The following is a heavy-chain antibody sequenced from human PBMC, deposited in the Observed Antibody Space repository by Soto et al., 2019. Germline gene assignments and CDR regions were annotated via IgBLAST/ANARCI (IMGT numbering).Heavy chain of an antibody. CDR2: ISGSGGST. CDR3: ARHRSAYCGGDCYSNWFDP. D-gene: IGHD2-21*02. CDR1: GFTFSSYA. Sequence: GGSLRLSCAASGFTFSSYAMSWVRQAPGKGLEWVSAISGSGGSTYYADSVKGRFTISRDNSKNTLYLQMNSLRAEDTAMYYCARHRSAYCGGDCYSNWFDPWGQGTLVTVSS. V-gene: IGHV3-23*01. J-gene: IGHJ5*02.